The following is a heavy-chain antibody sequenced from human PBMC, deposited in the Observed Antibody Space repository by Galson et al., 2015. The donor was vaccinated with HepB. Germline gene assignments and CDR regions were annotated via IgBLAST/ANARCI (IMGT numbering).Heavy chain of an antibody. CDR1: GFTFSSYV. CDR3: AHVGSTSPDWGFAFDI. V-gene: IGHV3-23*01. Sequence: SLRLSCAASGFTFSSYVMSWVRQAPGKGLEWVSTISGSGDSTYYADSVKGRFTISRDNSKNTLYLQMNYLRAEDTAVYYCAHVGSTSPDWGFAFDIWGQGTMVTVSS. J-gene: IGHJ3*02. CDR2: ISGSGDST. D-gene: IGHD6-6*01.